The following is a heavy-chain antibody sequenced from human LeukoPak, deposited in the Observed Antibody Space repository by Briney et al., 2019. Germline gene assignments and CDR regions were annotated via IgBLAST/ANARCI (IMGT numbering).Heavy chain of an antibody. D-gene: IGHD6-19*01. V-gene: IGHV3-48*01. Sequence: GGSRRPPCAASGFTFSSYTMNWVRQAPGKGLEWVSYISSSSSTIYYADSVKGRFTISRDNAKNSLYLQMNSLRAEDTAVYYCAMAAVAGTMDYWGKGTLVTVSS. CDR2: ISSSSSTI. CDR3: AMAAVAGTMDY. CDR1: GFTFSSYT. J-gene: IGHJ4*02.